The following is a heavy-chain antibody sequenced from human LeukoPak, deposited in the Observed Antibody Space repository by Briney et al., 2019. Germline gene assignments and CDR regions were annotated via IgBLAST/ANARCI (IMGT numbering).Heavy chain of an antibody. D-gene: IGHD2-21*01. V-gene: IGHV3-23*01. CDR3: ASGGGCYGGYCSRFVY. CDR1: GFSFSTYA. CDR2: ISPSGGGS. J-gene: IGHJ4*02. Sequence: GGSLRLSCAASGFSFSTYAMNWVRQAPGKGLEWVSVISPSGGGSYYADSVKGRFTISRDNSKNTVHLQMNSLRAEDTAVYYCASGGGCYGGYCSRFVYWGQGTLVTVSA.